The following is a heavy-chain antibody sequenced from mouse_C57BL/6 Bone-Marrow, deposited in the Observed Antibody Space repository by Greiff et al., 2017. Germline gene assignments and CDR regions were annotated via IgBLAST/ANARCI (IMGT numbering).Heavy chain of an antibody. V-gene: IGHV14-1*01. Sequence: EVQLQHSGAELVRPGASVKLSCTASGFNIKDYYMHWVKQRPEQGLEWIGRIDPEDGGTEYAPKFQGKATMTADTSSNTAYLQLSSLTSEDSAVYYCTTGGAWDGYFLLDYWGQGTTLTVSS. CDR1: GFNIKDYY. D-gene: IGHD2-3*01. CDR3: TTGGAWDGYFLLDY. J-gene: IGHJ2*01. CDR2: IDPEDGGT.